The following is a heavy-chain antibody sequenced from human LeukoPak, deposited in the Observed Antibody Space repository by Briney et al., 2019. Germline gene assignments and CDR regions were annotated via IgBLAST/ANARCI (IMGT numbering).Heavy chain of an antibody. CDR2: IGRSGDST. CDR1: GFTFSNYA. D-gene: IGHD5-18*01. J-gene: IGHJ4*02. CDR3: ASDWMQLWLPFY. V-gene: IGHV3-23*01. Sequence: GGSLRLSCAASGFTFSNYAMNWVRQAPGKGLEWVSGIGRSGDSTYYADSVKGRFTISRDNSKNTLYLQMNGLRAEDTAIYYCASDWMQLWLPFYWGQGTLVTVSS.